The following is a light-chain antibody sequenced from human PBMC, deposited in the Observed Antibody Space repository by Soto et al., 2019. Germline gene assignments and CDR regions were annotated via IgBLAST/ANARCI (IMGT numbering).Light chain of an antibody. V-gene: IGKV1-5*03. Sequence: DIQMTQSPSTLSASVGDRVTITCRATQSISNSLAWYQQKPGKAPKLLIYKASNLESGVPSRCSGKGSGTEFTLNITHLDPDDVATYYCQQYNSYWTFGQGTKVEIK. CDR3: QQYNSYWT. CDR1: QSISNS. J-gene: IGKJ1*01. CDR2: KAS.